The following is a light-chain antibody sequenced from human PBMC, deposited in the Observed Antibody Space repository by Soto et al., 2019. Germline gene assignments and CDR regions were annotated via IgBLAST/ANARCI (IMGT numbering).Light chain of an antibody. CDR1: SRDVGGYDW. J-gene: IGLJ1*01. CDR3: ISYTGSSTSYV. Sequence: QSALTQPPSASGSPGQSVTISCTGTSRDVGGYDWVSWYQHHPGKVPRLLIYAVDKRPSGVPDRFSASKSGNTASLTISGLQAEDEADYYCISYTGSSTSYVFGTGTKVTVL. V-gene: IGLV2-8*01. CDR2: AVD.